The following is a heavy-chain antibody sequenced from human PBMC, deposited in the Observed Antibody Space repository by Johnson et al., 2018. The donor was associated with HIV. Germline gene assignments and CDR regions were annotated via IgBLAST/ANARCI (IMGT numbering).Heavy chain of an antibody. CDR1: GFTFSSYA. Sequence: QVQLVESGGGVVQPGRSLRLSCAASGFTFSSYAMHWVRQAPGKGLEWVAVISYDGSNKYYADSVKGRFTISRDNSKNTLYLQMNSLRADDTAVYYCARDLLIAYCGGDCWDAFDIWGQGTMVTVSS. J-gene: IGHJ3*02. D-gene: IGHD2-21*02. CDR3: ARDLLIAYCGGDCWDAFDI. V-gene: IGHV3-30-3*01. CDR2: ISYDGSNK.